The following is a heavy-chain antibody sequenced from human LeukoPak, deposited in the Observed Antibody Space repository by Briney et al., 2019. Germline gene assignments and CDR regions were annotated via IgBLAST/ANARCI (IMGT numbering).Heavy chain of an antibody. CDR1: GFTFSSYA. D-gene: IGHD3-22*01. J-gene: IGHJ4*02. CDR2: ISGSGDNT. CDR3: AKGSYYDSSGSFYFDY. V-gene: IGHV3-23*01. Sequence: GGSLRLSCVVSGFTFSSYAMSWVRQAPGKGLEWVSGISGSGDNTYYADSVKGRFAISRDNSKNTLYVQMNSLGTEDTAAYYCAKGSYYDSSGSFYFDYWGQGTLVTVSS.